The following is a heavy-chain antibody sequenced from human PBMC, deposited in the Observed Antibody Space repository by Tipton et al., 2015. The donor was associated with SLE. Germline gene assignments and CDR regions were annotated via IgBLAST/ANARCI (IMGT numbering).Heavy chain of an antibody. CDR2: INQDGSEK. CDR3: VKQIAGAGSS. Sequence: SLRLSCAASGFTFSSSWMNWVRQAPGKGLEWVANINQDGSEKYYVDSVEGRFTISRDNAQRSLYLQMNSLRAEDTAVYYCVKQIAGAGSSWGQGTLVTVSS. V-gene: IGHV3-7*01. D-gene: IGHD6-13*01. CDR1: GFTFSSSW. J-gene: IGHJ5*02.